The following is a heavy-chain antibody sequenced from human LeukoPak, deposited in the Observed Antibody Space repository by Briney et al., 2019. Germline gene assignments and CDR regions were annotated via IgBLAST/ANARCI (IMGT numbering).Heavy chain of an antibody. V-gene: IGHV4-59*01. D-gene: IGHD2-2*01. J-gene: IGHJ6*02. CDR1: GDSFTTYY. CDR3: AREKLSTSWYGGSRDYRHYFYGMDV. CDR2: IYYSGTT. Sequence: SETLSLTCSLSGDSFTTYYWSWLRQPPGKGLEWIGYIYYSGTTNYNPSLETRVTISIDRPKSQFSLKLASVTAADTAVYYCAREKLSTSWYGGSRDYRHYFYGMDVWGQGTTVTVSS.